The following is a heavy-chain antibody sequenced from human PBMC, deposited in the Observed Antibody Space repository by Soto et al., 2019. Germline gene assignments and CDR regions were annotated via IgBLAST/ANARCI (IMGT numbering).Heavy chain of an antibody. CDR3: ARDLYYDGSGYYSGGIDY. Sequence: GGSLRLSCAASGFTFDNYAMSWIRQAPGKGLEWVSYISGSGGTMYYADSVKGRFTISRDNTKNSLYLQMNSLRAEDTAVYYCARDLYYDGSGYYSGGIDYWGQGTLVTVS. D-gene: IGHD3-22*01. CDR1: GFTFDNYA. CDR2: ISGSGGTM. J-gene: IGHJ4*02. V-gene: IGHV3-11*01.